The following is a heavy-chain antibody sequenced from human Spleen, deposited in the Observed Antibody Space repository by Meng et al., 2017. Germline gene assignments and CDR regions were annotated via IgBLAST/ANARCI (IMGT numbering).Heavy chain of an antibody. D-gene: IGHD3-10*01. Sequence: GESLKISCTASGFTFSTYAMTWVRQAPGKGLEWVAYISSSSSYIYYADSVKGRFTISRDNAKNTLYLQMNSLRAEDTAVYYCAKDRSGAYYNVGYFDCWGQGALVTVSS. V-gene: IGHV3-21*05. CDR2: ISSSSSYI. CDR1: GFTFSTYA. CDR3: AKDRSGAYYNVGYFDC. J-gene: IGHJ4*02.